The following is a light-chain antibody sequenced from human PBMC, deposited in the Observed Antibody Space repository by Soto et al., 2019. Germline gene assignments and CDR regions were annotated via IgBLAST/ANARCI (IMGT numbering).Light chain of an antibody. CDR1: SSNIGSNT. J-gene: IGLJ1*01. CDR3: AAWDDSLNGLYA. CDR2: SNN. Sequence: QSALTQPPSASGTPGQRVTISCSGSSSNIGSNTVNWYQQLPGTAPKLLIYSNNQRPSGVPDRFSGSKSGTSASLAISGLQSEDEADYYCAAWDDSLNGLYAFVSGSKVTVL. V-gene: IGLV1-44*01.